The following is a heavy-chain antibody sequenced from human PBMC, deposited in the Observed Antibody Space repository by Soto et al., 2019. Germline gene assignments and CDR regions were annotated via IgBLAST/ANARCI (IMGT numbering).Heavy chain of an antibody. CDR2: IYYSGST. D-gene: IGHD2-2*01. Sequence: QVQLQESGPGLVKPSQTLSLTCTVSGGSISSGGYYWSWIRQHPGKGLEWIGYIYYSGSTYYNPSLKGRVTISVDTSKNQFSLKLSSVTAADTAVYYCARGGDIVVVPAAGNWFDPWGQGTLVTVSS. V-gene: IGHV4-31*03. CDR3: ARGGDIVVVPAAGNWFDP. CDR1: GGSISSGGYY. J-gene: IGHJ5*02.